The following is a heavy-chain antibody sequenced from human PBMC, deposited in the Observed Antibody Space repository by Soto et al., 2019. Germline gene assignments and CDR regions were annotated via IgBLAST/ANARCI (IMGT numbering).Heavy chain of an antibody. V-gene: IGHV3-33*06. J-gene: IGHJ5*02. Sequence: GGSLRLSCAASGFTFSSYGMHWVRQAPGKGLEWVAVIWYDGSNKYYADSVKGRFTISRDNSKNTLYLQMNSLRAEDTAVYYCAKDATGTTQFNWFDPWGQGTLVTVSS. CDR3: AKDATGTTQFNWFDP. CDR1: GFTFSSYG. CDR2: IWYDGSNK. D-gene: IGHD1-7*01.